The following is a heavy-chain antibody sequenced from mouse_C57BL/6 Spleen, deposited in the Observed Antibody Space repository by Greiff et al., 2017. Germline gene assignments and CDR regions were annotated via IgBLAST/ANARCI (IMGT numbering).Heavy chain of an antibody. J-gene: IGHJ2*01. CDR2: IDPATGGT. Sequence: VQLQQPGAELVRPGASVTLSCKASGYTFTDYEMHWVKQTPVHGLEWIGAIDPATGGTAYNQKFKGKAILTADKSSSTAYMELRSLTSEDSAVYYCTRRDPYYYGSSYNYWGQGTTLTVSS. CDR1: GYTFTDYE. D-gene: IGHD1-1*01. V-gene: IGHV1-15*01. CDR3: TRRDPYYYGSSYNY.